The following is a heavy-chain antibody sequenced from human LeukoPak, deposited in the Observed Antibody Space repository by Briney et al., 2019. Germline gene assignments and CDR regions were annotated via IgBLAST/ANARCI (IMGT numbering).Heavy chain of an antibody. CDR2: IYRFGNT. Sequence: NPSETLSLTCTVSGDSISSDYWSWIRQPPGKGLEWIGYIYRFGNTDYNPSLMRRVTISLDTSKKQLPLNLTSVTAADTAVYYCAGRGQRYFRDWGQGTLVTVSS. CDR3: AGRGQRYFRD. V-gene: IGHV4-4*08. J-gene: IGHJ1*01. CDR1: GDSISSDY.